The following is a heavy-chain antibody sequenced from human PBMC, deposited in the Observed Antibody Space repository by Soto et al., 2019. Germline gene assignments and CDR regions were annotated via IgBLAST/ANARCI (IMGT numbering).Heavy chain of an antibody. V-gene: IGHV3-11*06. D-gene: IGHD2-15*01. Sequence: QVQLVESGGGLVKPGGSMRLSCAASGFTFSDYYMSWIRQAPGKGLEWVSYISSSSSYTNYADSVKGRFTISRDNAKNTLYLQMNSLRAEDTAVYYCARWGYSSSWRDGVVVVAAPLGYWGQGTLVTVSS. CDR1: GFTFSDYY. CDR3: ARWGYSSSWRDGVVVVAAPLGY. J-gene: IGHJ4*02. CDR2: ISSSSSYT.